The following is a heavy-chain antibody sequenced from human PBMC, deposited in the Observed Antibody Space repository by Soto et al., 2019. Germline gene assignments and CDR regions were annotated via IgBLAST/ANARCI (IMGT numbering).Heavy chain of an antibody. V-gene: IGHV3-21*01. CDR2: ISSSSSYI. Sequence: EVQLVESGGGLVQPGGSLRLSCAASGFTFSSYSMNWVRQAPGKGLEWVSSISSSSSYIYYADSVKGRFTISRDNAKNSLYLQMNSLRAEDTAVYYCATGIAAAGPSGYWGQGTLVTVSS. J-gene: IGHJ4*02. D-gene: IGHD6-13*01. CDR1: GFTFSSYS. CDR3: ATGIAAAGPSGY.